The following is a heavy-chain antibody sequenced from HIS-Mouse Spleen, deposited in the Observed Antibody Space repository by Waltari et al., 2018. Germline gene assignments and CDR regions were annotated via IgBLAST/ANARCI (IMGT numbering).Heavy chain of an antibody. CDR1: GGSISSSSYY. V-gene: IGHV4-39*01. D-gene: IGHD3-10*01. J-gene: IGHJ6*02. CDR3: ASLPMVRGVIWYYYGMDV. CDR2: IYYSGST. Sequence: QLQLQESGPGLVKPSETLSLTCTVSGGSISSSSYYWGWIRQPPGRGLEWIGSIYYSGSTYYNPSLKSRVTISVDTSKNQFSLKLSSVTAADTAVYYCASLPMVRGVIWYYYGMDVWGQGTTVTVSS.